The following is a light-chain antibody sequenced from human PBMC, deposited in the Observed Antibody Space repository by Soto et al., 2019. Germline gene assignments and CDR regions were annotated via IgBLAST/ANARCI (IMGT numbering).Light chain of an antibody. CDR3: QQYGSSSIT. V-gene: IGKV3-20*01. J-gene: IGKJ5*01. Sequence: EVVLTQSPATLSLSPGERATLSCRASQSVSSYLLWYQQKPGQAPRLLIYDASSRATGIPDRFSGSGSGTDFTLTISRLEPEDFAVYYCQQYGSSSITFGQGTRLEIK. CDR2: DAS. CDR1: QSVSSY.